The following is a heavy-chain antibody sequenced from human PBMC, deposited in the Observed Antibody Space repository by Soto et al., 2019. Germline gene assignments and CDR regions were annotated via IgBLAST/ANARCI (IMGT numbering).Heavy chain of an antibody. CDR1: GYTFTSYD. V-gene: IGHV1-8*01. D-gene: IGHD3-16*02. CDR3: ARRNYDYVWGSYRYTVIDY. J-gene: IGHJ4*02. Sequence: ASVKVSCKASGYTFTSYDINWVRQATGQGLEWMGWMNPNSGNTGYAQKFQGRVTMTRNTSISTAYMELSSLRSEDTAVYYCARRNYDYVWGSYRYTVIDYWGQGTLVTVSS. CDR2: MNPNSGNT.